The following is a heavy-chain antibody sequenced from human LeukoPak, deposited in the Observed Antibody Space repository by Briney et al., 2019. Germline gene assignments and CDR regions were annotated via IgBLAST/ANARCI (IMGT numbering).Heavy chain of an antibody. V-gene: IGHV3-23*01. D-gene: IGHD3-16*01. J-gene: IGHJ3*01. Sequence: GGSLRLSCVGSGFMFSRFGLIWVRQAPGKGLEWVSGIHGNGETTYYGDSVKGRFTISRNNSKSTLYLQMNSLRVDDTAEYFCWRDPNGDYVGAFEFWGQGTKVAVSS. CDR3: WRDPNGDYVGAFEF. CDR2: IHGNGETT. CDR1: GFMFSRFG.